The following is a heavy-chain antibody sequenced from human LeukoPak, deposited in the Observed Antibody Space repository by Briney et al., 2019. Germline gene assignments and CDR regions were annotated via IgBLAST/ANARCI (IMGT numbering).Heavy chain of an antibody. CDR3: VRDNPRCCGVVPANIDDY. D-gene: IGHD2-15*01. V-gene: IGHV3-48*01. J-gene: IGHJ4*02. Sequence: GGSLRLSCAASGFILSRDSMNWVRQAPGKGLEWVSYINGGGSPIFYADSVRGRFTISRDNAKNSLYLQMNSLRAEDTAVYYCVRDNPRCCGVVPANIDDYWGQGTLVTVSS. CDR2: INGGGSPI. CDR1: GFILSRDS.